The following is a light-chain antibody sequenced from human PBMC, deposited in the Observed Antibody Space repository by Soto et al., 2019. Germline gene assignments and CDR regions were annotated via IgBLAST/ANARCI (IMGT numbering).Light chain of an antibody. CDR2: DVS. CDR1: SSDVGGYHY. Sequence: QSVLTQPASVSGSPGQSITLSCTGTSSDVGGYHYVSWYQQHPGKAPKLMIYDVSNRPSGVSNRFSGSKSGDTASLTISGLQAEHEADYYCSSYKSSSTYVFGTGTKVTVL. CDR3: SSYKSSSTYV. J-gene: IGLJ1*01. V-gene: IGLV2-14*01.